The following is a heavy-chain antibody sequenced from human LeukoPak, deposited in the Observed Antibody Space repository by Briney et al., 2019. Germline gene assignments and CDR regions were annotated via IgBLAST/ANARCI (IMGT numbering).Heavy chain of an antibody. Sequence: GGSLRLSCAASGFTFSNYAMHWVRQAPGKGLEWVAVIWYDGSNKYYADSVKGRFTISRDNSKNTLYLQMNSLRAEDTAVYYCARDSARYCSSTSCMYYFDYWGQGTLVTVSS. D-gene: IGHD2-2*01. V-gene: IGHV3-33*08. J-gene: IGHJ4*02. CDR3: ARDSARYCSSTSCMYYFDY. CDR2: IWYDGSNK. CDR1: GFTFSNYA.